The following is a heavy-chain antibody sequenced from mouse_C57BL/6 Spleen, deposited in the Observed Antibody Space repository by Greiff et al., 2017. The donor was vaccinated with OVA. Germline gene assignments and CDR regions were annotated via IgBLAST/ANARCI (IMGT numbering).Heavy chain of an antibody. CDR2: ISYDGSN. CDR3: ARNWDGWYFDV. V-gene: IGHV3-6*01. CDR1: GYSITSGYY. J-gene: IGHJ1*03. D-gene: IGHD4-1*01. Sequence: DVKLQESGPGLVKPSQSLSLTCSVTGYSITSGYYWNWIRQFPGNKLEWMGYISYDGSNNYNPSLKNRISITRDTSKNQFFLKLNSVTTEDTATYYCARNWDGWYFDVWGTGTTVTVSS.